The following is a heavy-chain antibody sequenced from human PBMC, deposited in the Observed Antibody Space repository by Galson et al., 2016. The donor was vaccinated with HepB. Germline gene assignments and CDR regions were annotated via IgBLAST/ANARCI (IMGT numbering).Heavy chain of an antibody. V-gene: IGHV3-7*01. J-gene: IGHJ4*02. D-gene: IGHD6-19*01. CDR1: GFTFSTYW. CDR3: AKEPWSRLEDNSGWSGGADC. Sequence: SLRLSCAASGFTFSTYWMGWVRQAPGKGLEWVADINQDGGNTYYVDSVKGRFTISRDNAKNSLYPQMNSLRAEDTAVYFCAKEPWSRLEDNSGWSGGADCWGQGTLVTVSS. CDR2: INQDGGNT.